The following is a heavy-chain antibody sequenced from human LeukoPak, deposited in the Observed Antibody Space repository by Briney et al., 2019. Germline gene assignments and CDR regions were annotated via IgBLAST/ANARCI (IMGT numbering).Heavy chain of an antibody. Sequence: ASVKVSCKASGYTFTSYAISWVRQAPGQGLGWMGGIIPIFGTANYAQKFQGRVTITADESTSTAYMELSSLRSEDTAVYYCATSYGPNPFDYWGQGTLVTVSS. D-gene: IGHD5-18*01. CDR1: GYTFTSYA. CDR2: IIPIFGTA. J-gene: IGHJ4*02. V-gene: IGHV1-69*13. CDR3: ATSYGPNPFDY.